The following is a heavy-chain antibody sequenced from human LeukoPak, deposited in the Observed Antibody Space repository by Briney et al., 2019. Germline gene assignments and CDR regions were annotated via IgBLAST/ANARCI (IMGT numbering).Heavy chain of an antibody. Sequence: SETLSLTCAVYGGSFSGYYWTWIRQTPEKGLEWIGEMNPSGSTNYNPSLKSRVTISVDTSKNQFSLELSSVTAADAAVYYCAREGRENIAIGVDWGQGALVTVSA. V-gene: IGHV4-34*01. CDR2: MNPSGST. J-gene: IGHJ4*02. CDR3: AREGRENIAIGVD. D-gene: IGHD3-16*02. CDR1: GGSFSGYY.